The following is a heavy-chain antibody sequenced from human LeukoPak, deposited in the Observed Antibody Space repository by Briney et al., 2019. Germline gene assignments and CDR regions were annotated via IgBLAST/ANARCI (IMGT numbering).Heavy chain of an antibody. D-gene: IGHD2-21*02. CDR3: AREPVTAGYYYGMDV. CDR1: GGSISSYY. J-gene: IGHJ6*02. V-gene: IGHV4-59*12. CDR2: IYYSGST. Sequence: SETLSLTCTVSGGSISSYYWSWIRQPPGKGLEWIGYIYYSGSTNYNPSLKSRVTISVDTSKNQFSLKLSSVTAADTAVYYCAREPVTAGYYYGMDVWGQGTTVIVS.